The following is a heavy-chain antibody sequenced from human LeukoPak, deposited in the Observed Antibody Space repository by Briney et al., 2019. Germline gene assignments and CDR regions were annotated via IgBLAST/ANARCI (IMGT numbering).Heavy chain of an antibody. CDR2: IYYSGST. V-gene: IGHV4-39*01. J-gene: IGHJ4*02. CDR1: GGSISSSSYY. Sequence: SETLSLTCTVSGGSISSSSYYWGWIRQPPGTGLEWIGSIYYSGSTYYNPSLKSRVTISVDTSKNQFSLKLSSVTAADTAVYYCATTGRAPCLFDYWGQGTLVTVSS. CDR3: ATTGRAPCLFDY.